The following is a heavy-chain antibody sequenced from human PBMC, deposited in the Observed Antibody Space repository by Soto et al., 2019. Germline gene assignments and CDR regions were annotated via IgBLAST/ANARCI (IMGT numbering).Heavy chain of an antibody. CDR1: GYSFTRYG. J-gene: IGHJ6*02. D-gene: IGHD1-1*01. CDR2: INTYNGNT. CDR3: AIDGVLEENYYYYAMEV. Sequence: ASVKVSCKASGYSFTRYGIAWARQAPGQGLEWMAWINTYNGNTNYAQNLQGRATLTTDTSTSAAYMELTSLRSNDTTLYYCAIDGVLEENYYYYAMEVRGQGTTDTVSS. V-gene: IGHV1-18*01.